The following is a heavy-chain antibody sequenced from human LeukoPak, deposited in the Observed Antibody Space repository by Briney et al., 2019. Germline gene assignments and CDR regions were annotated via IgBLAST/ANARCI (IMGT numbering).Heavy chain of an antibody. CDR2: IKQDGSEK. D-gene: IGHD6-19*01. J-gene: IGHJ4*02. V-gene: IGHV3-7*01. Sequence: GGSLRLSCVASGFIFDDDGMSWVRQAPGKGLEWVATIKQDGSEKYYVDSVKGRFTISRDNAKNSLYLQMNSLRAEDTAVYFCATFTPVAGNFDYWGQGTLVTVSS. CDR3: ATFTPVAGNFDY. CDR1: GFIFDDDG.